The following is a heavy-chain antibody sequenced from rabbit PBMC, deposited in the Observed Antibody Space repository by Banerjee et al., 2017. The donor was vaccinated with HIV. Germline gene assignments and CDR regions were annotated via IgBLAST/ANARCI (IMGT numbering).Heavy chain of an antibody. V-gene: IGHV1S40*01. Sequence: QSLEESGGDLVKPGASLTLTCTASGFSFSSNYWIMWVRQAPGKGLEWIGCIYAGSGDTTYYATWAKGRFTISKTSSTTVTLQMTSLTAADTATYSCARSAGYISNGYVILWGQGTLVTVS. D-gene: IGHD1-1*01. CDR3: ARSAGYISNGYVIL. J-gene: IGHJ4*01. CDR2: IYAGSGDTT. CDR1: GFSFSSNYW.